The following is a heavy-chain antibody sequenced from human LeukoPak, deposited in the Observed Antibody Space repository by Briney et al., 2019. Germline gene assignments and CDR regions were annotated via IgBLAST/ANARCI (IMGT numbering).Heavy chain of an antibody. CDR2: ISPSDSTI. V-gene: IGHV3-48*03. J-gene: IGHJ4*02. Sequence: GGSLRLSCAASGFNLSSYEMDWVRQTPGKGLEWVSYISPSDSTIYSADSVKGRFIISRDNAKNSLYLQMNSLRAEDTAVYSCARQSSGWSYFDCWGQGILVTVSS. CDR1: GFNLSSYE. CDR3: ARQSSGWSYFDC. D-gene: IGHD6-19*01.